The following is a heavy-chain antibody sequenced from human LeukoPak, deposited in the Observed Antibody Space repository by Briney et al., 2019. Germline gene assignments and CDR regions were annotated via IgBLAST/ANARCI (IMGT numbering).Heavy chain of an antibody. CDR2: ISSSCSTI. D-gene: IGHD1/OR15-1a*01. J-gene: IGHJ4*02. CDR1: GFTFSDYY. CDR3: ASEGSYNWNTVDY. Sequence: PGGSLRLSCAASGFTFSDYYMSWIRQAPGKGLELVSYISSSCSTIYYADSVKGRFTISRDNAKNSLYLQMNSLRAEDTAVYYCASEGSYNWNTVDYWGQGTLVTVSS. V-gene: IGHV3-11*01.